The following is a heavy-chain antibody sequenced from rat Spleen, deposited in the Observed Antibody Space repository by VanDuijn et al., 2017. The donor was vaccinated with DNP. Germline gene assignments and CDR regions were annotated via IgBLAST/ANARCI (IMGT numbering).Heavy chain of an antibody. Sequence: EVQLVESGGGLVQPGRSLKLSCAASGFSFSNYHMAWVRQAPTKGLEWVASISSDVTNTYYGNSVKGRFTISRDDAKNTQYLQMDSLRSEDTATYYCARHEDYSSYIYGFAYWGQGTLVTVSS. J-gene: IGHJ3*01. CDR1: GFSFSNYH. CDR3: ARHEDYSSYIYGFAY. V-gene: IGHV5S13*01. CDR2: ISSDVTNT. D-gene: IGHD1-2*01.